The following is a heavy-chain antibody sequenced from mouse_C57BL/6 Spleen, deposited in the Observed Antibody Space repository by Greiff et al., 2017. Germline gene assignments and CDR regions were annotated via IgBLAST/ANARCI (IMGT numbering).Heavy chain of an antibody. V-gene: IGHV1-76*01. D-gene: IGHD2-4*01. CDR3: ARKGYDSTYAMDY. J-gene: IGHJ4*01. CDR2: IYPGSGNT. Sequence: VQLQQSGAELVRPGASVKLSCKASGYTFTDYYINWVKQRPGQGLEWIARIYPGSGNTYYNEKFKGKATLTAEKSSSTAYMQLSSLTSEDSAVYFCARKGYDSTYAMDYWGQGTSVTVSS. CDR1: GYTFTDYY.